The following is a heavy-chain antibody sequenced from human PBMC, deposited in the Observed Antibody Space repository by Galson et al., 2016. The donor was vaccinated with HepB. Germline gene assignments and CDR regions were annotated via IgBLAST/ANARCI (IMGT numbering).Heavy chain of an antibody. CDR2: IYYSGNT. CDR3: ARGMYYYDSRETA. D-gene: IGHD3-22*01. CDR1: GGSINSYY. J-gene: IGHJ5*02. V-gene: IGHV4-59*08. Sequence: SETLSLTCTVSGGSINSYYWSWIRQPPGKGLEWIGYIYYSGNTNYNPSLKSRVTISVDTSKNQFSLNLSSVTAADTAVYYCARGMYYYDSRETAWGQGTLVTVSS.